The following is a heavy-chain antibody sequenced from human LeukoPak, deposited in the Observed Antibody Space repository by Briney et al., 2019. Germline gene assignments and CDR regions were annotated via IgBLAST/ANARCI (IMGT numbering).Heavy chain of an antibody. J-gene: IGHJ6*03. Sequence: ASVKVSCKASGYTFTGYYMHWVRQAPGQGLEWMGRINPNSGGTNYAQKFQGRVTMTRDTSISTAYMELSRLRSEDTAVYYCARENGGIAAAGTYYYYMDVWGKGTTVTVSS. CDR2: INPNSGGT. CDR3: ARENGGIAAAGTYYYYMDV. V-gene: IGHV1-2*06. CDR1: GYTFTGYY. D-gene: IGHD6-13*01.